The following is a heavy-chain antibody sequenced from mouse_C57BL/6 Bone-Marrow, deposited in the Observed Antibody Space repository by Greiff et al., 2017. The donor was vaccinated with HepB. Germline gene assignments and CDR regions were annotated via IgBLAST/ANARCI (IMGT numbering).Heavy chain of an antibody. CDR3: ARLTTVVAGDWYFDV. J-gene: IGHJ1*03. CDR2: ISNLAYSI. D-gene: IGHD1-1*01. V-gene: IGHV5-15*04. Sequence: EVKVEESGGGLVQPGGSLKLSCAASGFTFSDYGMAWVRQAPRKGPEWVAFISNLAYSIYYADTVTGRFTISRENAKNTLYLEMSSLRSEDTAMYYCARLTTVVAGDWYFDVWGTGTTVTVSS. CDR1: GFTFSDYG.